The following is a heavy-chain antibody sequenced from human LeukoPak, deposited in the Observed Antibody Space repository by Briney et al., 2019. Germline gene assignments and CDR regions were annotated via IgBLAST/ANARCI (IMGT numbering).Heavy chain of an antibody. Sequence: GGSLRLSCAASGFSFSRYCMHWVRQAPGKGLMWVSRISPDGSTTLYADSVKGRFTISRDNADNTLYLQLNSLRAEDTAVYYCARVSFCPRCHFDYWGQGTLVTVSS. CDR1: GFSFSRYC. CDR3: ARVSFCPRCHFDY. V-gene: IGHV3-74*03. D-gene: IGHD2/OR15-2a*01. CDR2: ISPDGSTT. J-gene: IGHJ4*02.